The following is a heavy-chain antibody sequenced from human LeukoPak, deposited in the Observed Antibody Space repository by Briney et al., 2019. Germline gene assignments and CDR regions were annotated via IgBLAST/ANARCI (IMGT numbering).Heavy chain of an antibody. D-gene: IGHD3-3*01. CDR2: ISSSSSYI. Sequence: GGSLRLSCAASGFTFSSYSMNWVRQAPGKGLEWVSSISSSSSYIYYADSVKGRFTISRDNAKNSLYLQMNSLRAEDTAVYYCARGGPYDFWSGYHPHYDWGQGTLVTVSS. J-gene: IGHJ4*02. CDR3: ARGGPYDFWSGYHPHYD. CDR1: GFTFSSYS. V-gene: IGHV3-21*01.